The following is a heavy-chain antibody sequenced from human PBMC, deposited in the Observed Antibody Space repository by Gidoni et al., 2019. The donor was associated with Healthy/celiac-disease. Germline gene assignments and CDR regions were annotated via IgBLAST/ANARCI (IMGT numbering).Heavy chain of an antibody. V-gene: IGHV3-23*01. CDR1: GFTFSSYA. D-gene: IGHD4-17*01. CDR3: AKEGVNDYGGFDAFDI. J-gene: IGHJ3*02. CDR2: ISGSGGST. Sequence: EVQLLESGGGLVQPGGSLRLSCAASGFTFSSYAMSWVRQAPGKGLEWVSAISGSGGSTYYADSVKGRFTISRDNSKNTLYLQMNSLRAEDTAVYYCAKEGVNDYGGFDAFDIWGQGTMVTVSS.